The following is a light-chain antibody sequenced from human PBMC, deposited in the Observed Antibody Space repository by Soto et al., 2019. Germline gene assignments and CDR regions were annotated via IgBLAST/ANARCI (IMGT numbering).Light chain of an antibody. J-gene: IGLJ2*01. V-gene: IGLV2-18*02. CDR2: EVN. CDR3: SSYTSSSTVI. Sequence: QSALTQPPSVSGSPGQSVTISCTGTSSDVGSYNRVSWYQQPPGTAPKLMIYEVNNRPSGVPDRFSGSKSGNTASLTISGLRAEDEADYYCSSYTSSSTVIFGGGTKLTVL. CDR1: SSDVGSYNR.